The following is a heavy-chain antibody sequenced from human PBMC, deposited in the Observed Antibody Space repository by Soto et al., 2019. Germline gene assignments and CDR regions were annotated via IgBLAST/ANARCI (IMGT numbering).Heavy chain of an antibody. CDR1: GGPFSSYA. CDR2: MIPYFGTE. Sequence: GASVKVSCKAPGGPFSSYANSWVRQAPGQGLEWRGGMIPYFGTENYSQKFQGRVTITADKPTSTSYLSLSSLRSEDTAVYYCARGSGGIAAAVTHGLSSVTYYYYGMDVWGQGTTVTVSS. CDR3: ARGSGGIAAAVTHGLSSVTYYYYGMDV. V-gene: IGHV1-69*06. J-gene: IGHJ6*02. D-gene: IGHD6-13*01.